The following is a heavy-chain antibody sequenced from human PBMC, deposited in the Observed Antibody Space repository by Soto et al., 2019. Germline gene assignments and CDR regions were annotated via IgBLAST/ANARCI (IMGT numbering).Heavy chain of an antibody. CDR3: ARGVTMVRGALDY. D-gene: IGHD3-10*01. J-gene: IGHJ4*02. Sequence: QVQLVQSGAEVKKPGSSVKVSCKASGGTFSSYTISWVRQAPGQGLEWMGRIIPILGIANYAQKFQGRVTITADKSPSTAYMELSSLRSADTAVYYCARGVTMVRGALDYWGQGTLVTVSS. CDR1: GGTFSSYT. V-gene: IGHV1-69*02. CDR2: IIPILGIA.